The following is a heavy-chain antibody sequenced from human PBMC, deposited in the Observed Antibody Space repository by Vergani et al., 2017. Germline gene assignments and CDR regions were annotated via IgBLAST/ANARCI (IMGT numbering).Heavy chain of an antibody. Sequence: EVQLVEFGGGLVKPGGSLRLSCAASGFTFCSYSMNWVRQAPGKGLEWVSSISSRSSYIYYADSVKGRFTISRDNAKNSLYLQMNSLRAEDTAVYYCASLIGDYYYYYGMDVWGQGTTVTVSS. J-gene: IGHJ6*02. CDR3: ASLIGDYYYYYGMDV. D-gene: IGHD3-9*01. CDR1: GFTFCSYS. V-gene: IGHV3-21*01. CDR2: ISSRSSYI.